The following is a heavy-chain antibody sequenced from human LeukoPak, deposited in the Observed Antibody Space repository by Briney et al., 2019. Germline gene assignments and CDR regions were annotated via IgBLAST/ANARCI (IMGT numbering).Heavy chain of an antibody. D-gene: IGHD3-22*01. V-gene: IGHV1-69*05. Sequence: GASVKVSCKASGGTFSSYAISWVRQAPGQGLEWMGGIIPIFGTANYAQKFQGRVTITTDESTSTAYMELSSLRSEDTAVYYCARDLEGDYYDSSGYPGGYWGQGTLVTVSS. CDR2: IIPIFGTA. CDR3: ARDLEGDYYDSSGYPGGY. J-gene: IGHJ4*02. CDR1: GGTFSSYA.